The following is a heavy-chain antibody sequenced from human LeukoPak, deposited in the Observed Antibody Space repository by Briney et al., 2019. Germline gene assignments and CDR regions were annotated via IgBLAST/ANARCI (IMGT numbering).Heavy chain of an antibody. CDR1: GGSISSYY. D-gene: IGHD3-10*01. CDR3: ARAYYPLSSYGSGTYYGHYYYMDV. J-gene: IGHJ6*03. CDR2: IYYSGST. V-gene: IGHV4-59*01. Sequence: PSETLSLTCTVSGGSISSYYWSWIRQPPGKGLEWIGYIYYSGSTNYNPSLKSRVTISVDTSKNQFSLRLSSVTAADTAVYYCARAYYPLSSYGSGTYYGHYYYMDVWGKGTTVTISS.